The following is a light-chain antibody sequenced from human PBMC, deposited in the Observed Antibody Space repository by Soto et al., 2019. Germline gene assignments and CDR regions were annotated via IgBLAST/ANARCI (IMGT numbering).Light chain of an antibody. J-gene: IGLJ1*01. V-gene: IGLV2-14*01. Sequence: QSALTQPASVSGSPGQSITISCTGTSSDVGGYNYVSWYHQHPGKAPKLMIYEVSNRPSGVSNRFSGSKSGNTASLTISGLQAEDEADYFCNSYGSTSTRYVFGTGTKLTVL. CDR1: SSDVGGYNY. CDR2: EVS. CDR3: NSYGSTSTRYV.